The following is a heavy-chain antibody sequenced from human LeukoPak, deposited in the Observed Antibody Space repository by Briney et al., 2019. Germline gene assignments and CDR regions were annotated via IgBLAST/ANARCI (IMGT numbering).Heavy chain of an antibody. CDR2: ISYHGSNE. D-gene: IGHD3-9*01. CDR3: ARVHDTTGYYHYFDS. CDR1: GFTFSTYP. V-gene: IGHV3-30*03. J-gene: IGHJ4*02. Sequence: GGSLRLSCVASGFTFSTYPMHWVRQAPDKGLEWVAMISYHGSNEYYADSVKGRFTISRDNSKNTLYLQMNNPRVEDTAIYYCARVHDTTGYYHYFDSCGQGTLVTVSS.